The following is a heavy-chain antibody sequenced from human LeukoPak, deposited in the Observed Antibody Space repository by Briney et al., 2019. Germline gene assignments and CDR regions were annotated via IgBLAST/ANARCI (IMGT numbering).Heavy chain of an antibody. CDR2: ISAYNGNT. CDR3: ARADYSGYYYMDV. J-gene: IGHJ6*03. D-gene: IGHD2-21*01. CDR1: GYTFTSYG. Sequence: ASVKVSCKASGYTFTSYGISWVRQAPGQGLEWMGRISAYNGNTNYAQKFQGRVTITTDESTSTAYMELSSLRSEDTAVYYCARADYSGYYYMDVWGKGTTVTVSS. V-gene: IGHV1-18*01.